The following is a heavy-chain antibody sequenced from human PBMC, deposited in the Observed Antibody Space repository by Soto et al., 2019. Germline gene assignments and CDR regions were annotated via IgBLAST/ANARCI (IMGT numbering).Heavy chain of an antibody. D-gene: IGHD2-15*01. J-gene: IGHJ6*02. CDR2: IIAGNGNT. Sequence: GASVKVSCKASGYTFTSNAMHWVRQAPGQRLEWMGWIIAGNGNTKYSQKFQGRVTITRDTSASTAYMELSSLRSEDTAVYYCARTFQYCSGGSCYYAMDVWGQGTTVTVS. V-gene: IGHV1-3*01. CDR1: GYTFTSNA. CDR3: ARTFQYCSGGSCYYAMDV.